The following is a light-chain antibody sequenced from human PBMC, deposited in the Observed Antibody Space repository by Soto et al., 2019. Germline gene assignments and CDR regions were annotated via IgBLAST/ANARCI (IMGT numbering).Light chain of an antibody. CDR2: EVS. CDR3: CSHAGGSTYV. CDR1: SSDVGTYNL. J-gene: IGLJ1*01. V-gene: IGLV2-23*02. Sequence: QSVRTQPASVSGSPGQSITISCTGSSSDVGTYNLVSWYQQHPGKPPKLMIYEVSKRASGVSNRFSGSKSGNTASLTISGLQAEDEANYYCCSHAGGSTYVFGIGTKVTVL.